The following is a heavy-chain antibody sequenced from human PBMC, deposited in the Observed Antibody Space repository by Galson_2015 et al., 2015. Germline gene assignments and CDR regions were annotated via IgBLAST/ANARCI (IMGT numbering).Heavy chain of an antibody. J-gene: IGHJ6*02. V-gene: IGHV6-1*01. CDR2: TYYRSKWYH. D-gene: IGHD3-22*01. Sequence: CAISGDSVSSNSAAWNWIRQSPSRGLEWLGRTYYRSKWYHDYAVSMKSRITINPDTSQSQFSLQLNSVTPEDTAVYCCARAPYDDGYGIDVSGQGTTLTVSS. CDR1: GDSVSSNSAA. CDR3: ARAPYDDGYGIDV.